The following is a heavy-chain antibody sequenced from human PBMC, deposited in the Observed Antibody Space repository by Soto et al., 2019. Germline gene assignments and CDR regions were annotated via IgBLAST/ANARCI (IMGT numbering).Heavy chain of an antibody. CDR3: AKDRDGAAAGPIKFYGMDV. J-gene: IGHJ6*02. CDR1: GFTFSSYA. CDR2: ISGSGDST. V-gene: IGHV3-23*01. D-gene: IGHD6-13*01. Sequence: EVQLLESGGGLVQPGGSLRLSCAASGFTFSSYAMSWVRQAPGTGLEWVSVISGSGDSTYYADSVRGRVTISRDNSKNTLYMQMNSLRAEDTPVYYCAKDRDGAAAGPIKFYGMDVWGQGTTVTVSS.